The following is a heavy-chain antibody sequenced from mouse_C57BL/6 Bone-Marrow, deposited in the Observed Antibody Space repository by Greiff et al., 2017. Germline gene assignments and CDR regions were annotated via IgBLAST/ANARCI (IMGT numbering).Heavy chain of an antibody. CDR1: GYTFTSYT. CDR2: INPSSGYT. Sequence: QVQLQQSGAELARPGASVKMSCKASGYTFTSYTMHWVKQRPGQGLEWIGYINPSSGYTKYNQKFKDKATLTADKSSSNAYMQLSSLTSEDSAVXYCARGKYYGSSWGRDYWGKGTTLTVSS. V-gene: IGHV1-4*01. D-gene: IGHD1-1*01. CDR3: ARGKYYGSSWGRDY. J-gene: IGHJ2*01.